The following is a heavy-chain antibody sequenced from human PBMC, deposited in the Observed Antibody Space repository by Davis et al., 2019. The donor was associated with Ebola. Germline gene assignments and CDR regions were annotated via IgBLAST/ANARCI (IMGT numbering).Heavy chain of an antibody. V-gene: IGHV3-23*03. Sequence: GESLKISCAASGFTFSSYAMSWVSQAPGKGLEWVSVIYSGGSTYYADSVKGRFTISRHNSKNTLYLQVNSLRAEDTALYYCARLACTSSSCYTGNYYYYYGVDVWGQGTTVTVSS. CDR2: IYSGGST. J-gene: IGHJ6*02. CDR1: GFTFSSYA. CDR3: ARLACTSSSCYTGNYYYYYGVDV. D-gene: IGHD2-2*02.